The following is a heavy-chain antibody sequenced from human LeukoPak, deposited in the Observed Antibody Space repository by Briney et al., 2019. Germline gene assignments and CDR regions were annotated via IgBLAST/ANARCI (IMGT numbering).Heavy chain of an antibody. V-gene: IGHV1-18*01. CDR1: GYTFTSYG. Sequence: GASVKVSCKASGYTFTSYGISWVRQAPGQGLEWMGWISAYNGNTNYAQKLQGRVTMTTGTSTSTAYMELRSLRSDDTAVYYCARGDSSSWYPHYYYYYGMDVWGQGTTVTVSS. CDR2: ISAYNGNT. CDR3: ARGDSSSWYPHYYYYYGMDV. D-gene: IGHD6-13*01. J-gene: IGHJ6*02.